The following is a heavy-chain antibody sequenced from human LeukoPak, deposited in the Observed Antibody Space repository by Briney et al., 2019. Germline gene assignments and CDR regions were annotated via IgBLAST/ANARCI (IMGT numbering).Heavy chain of an antibody. V-gene: IGHV4-39*07. J-gene: IGHJ3*02. D-gene: IGHD2-2*01. CDR3: ARDRGSSEEDAFDI. CDR2: IYYSGST. CDR1: GGSISSSSYY. Sequence: SSETLSLTCTVSGGSISSSSYYWGWIRQPPGKGLEWIGSIYYSGSTYYNPSLKSRVTISVDTSKNQFSLKLSSVTAADTAVYYYARDRGSSEEDAFDIWGQGTMVTVSS.